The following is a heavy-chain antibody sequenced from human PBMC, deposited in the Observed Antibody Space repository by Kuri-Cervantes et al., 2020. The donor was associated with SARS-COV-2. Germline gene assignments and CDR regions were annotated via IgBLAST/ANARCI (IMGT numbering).Heavy chain of an antibody. Sequence: GGSLRLSCAAYGFTFSSYSMNWVRQAPGKGLEWVSYISSSSSTIYYADSVKGRFTISRDNAKNSLYLQMNSLRAEDTAVYYYARDWAGYCSSTSCYSYYYYGMDVWGQGTTVTVSS. V-gene: IGHV3-48*01. CDR1: GFTFSSYS. CDR2: ISSSSSTI. CDR3: ARDWAGYCSSTSCYSYYYYGMDV. D-gene: IGHD2-2*02. J-gene: IGHJ6*02.